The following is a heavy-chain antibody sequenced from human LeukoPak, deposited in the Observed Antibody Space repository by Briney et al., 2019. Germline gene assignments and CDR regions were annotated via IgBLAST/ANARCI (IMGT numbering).Heavy chain of an antibody. Sequence: GGSLRLSCAASGFTFSSYGMHWVRQTPGKGLEWVAVISYDGSNRYYADSVKGRFTTSRDNSKNTLYLQMNSLRAEDTAVYYCARDAKYSYGIDYWGQGTLVTVSS. J-gene: IGHJ4*02. CDR1: GFTFSSYG. CDR3: ARDAKYSYGIDY. CDR2: ISYDGSNR. V-gene: IGHV3-30*03. D-gene: IGHD5-18*01.